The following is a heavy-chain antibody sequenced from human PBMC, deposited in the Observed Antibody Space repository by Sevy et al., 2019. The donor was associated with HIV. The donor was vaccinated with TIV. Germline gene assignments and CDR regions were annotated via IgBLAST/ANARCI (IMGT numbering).Heavy chain of an antibody. CDR1: GFTFSDYY. CDR2: ISSSGSTI. D-gene: IGHD3-22*01. V-gene: IGHV3-11*01. CDR3: ARGGGHYYDSSGYPIGGYYGMDV. Sequence: GGSLRLSCAASGFTFSDYYMSWIRQAPGKGLEWVSYISSSGSTIYYADSVKGGFTISRDNAKNSLYLQMNSLRAEDTAVYYCARGGGHYYDSSGYPIGGYYGMDVWGQGTTVTVSS. J-gene: IGHJ6*02.